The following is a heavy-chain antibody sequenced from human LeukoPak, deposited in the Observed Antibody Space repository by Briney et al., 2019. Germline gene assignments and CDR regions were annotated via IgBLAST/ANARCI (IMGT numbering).Heavy chain of an antibody. CDR1: GSTFSSYG. CDR3: ATSISVLRGSFDY. J-gene: IGHJ4*02. D-gene: IGHD3-10*01. Sequence: GGSLRVSCAASGSTFSSYGMHWVRQAPGKGLEWVAFIRYDGTNKYYADSVKGRFTISRDNSKNTLYLQMNSLRAEDTAVYYCATSISVLRGSFDYWGQGTLVTVSS. CDR2: IRYDGTNK. V-gene: IGHV3-30*02.